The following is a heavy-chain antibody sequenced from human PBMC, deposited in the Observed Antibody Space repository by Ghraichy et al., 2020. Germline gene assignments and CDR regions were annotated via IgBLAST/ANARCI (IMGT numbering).Heavy chain of an antibody. D-gene: IGHD6-6*01. CDR3: ARGLVGKQLDTKYYYYYYMDV. Sequence: SETLSLTCAVYGGSFSGYYWSWIRQPPGKGLEWIGEINHSGSTNYNPSLKSRVTISVDTSKNQFSLKLSSVTAADTAVYYCARGLVGKQLDTKYYYYYYMDVWGKGTTVTVSS. J-gene: IGHJ6*03. V-gene: IGHV4-34*01. CDR1: GGSFSGYY. CDR2: INHSGST.